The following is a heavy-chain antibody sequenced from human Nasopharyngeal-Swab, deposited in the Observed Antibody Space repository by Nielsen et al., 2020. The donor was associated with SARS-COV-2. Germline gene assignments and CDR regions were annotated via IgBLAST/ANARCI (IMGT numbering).Heavy chain of an antibody. D-gene: IGHD3-10*01. Sequence: SETLSLTCAVYGGSFSGYYWSWIRQPPGKGLEWIGNIYYSGSTYYNPSLKSRVTISVDTSKNQFSLKLNSVTAADTAVYYCASLLWFGEYYFDYWGQGTLVTVSS. CDR2: IYYSGST. CDR3: ASLLWFGEYYFDY. J-gene: IGHJ4*02. CDR1: GGSFSGYY. V-gene: IGHV4-34*01.